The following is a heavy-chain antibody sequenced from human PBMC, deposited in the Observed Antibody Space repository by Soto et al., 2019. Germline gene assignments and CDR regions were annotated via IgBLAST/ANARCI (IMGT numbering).Heavy chain of an antibody. Sequence: VKVSCKASGYTFTGYYMHWVRQAPGQGLEWMGWINPNSGGTNYAQKFQGRVTMTRDTSISTAYMELSRLRSDDTAVYYCARAGGSSWYEDYYYGMDVWGQGTTVTVSS. V-gene: IGHV1-2*02. J-gene: IGHJ6*02. D-gene: IGHD6-13*01. CDR1: GYTFTGYY. CDR3: ARAGGSSWYEDYYYGMDV. CDR2: INPNSGGT.